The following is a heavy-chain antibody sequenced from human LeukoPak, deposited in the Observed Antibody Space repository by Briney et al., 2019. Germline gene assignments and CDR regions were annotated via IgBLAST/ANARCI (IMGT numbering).Heavy chain of an antibody. D-gene: IGHD2-15*01. CDR3: ARRAGEYSHPYDY. V-gene: IGHV3-66*04. Sequence: PGGSLRLSCAASEFSVGSNYMTWVRQAPGKGLEWVSLIYSGGSTYYADSVKGRFTISRDNSKSTLYLQMNSLRAEDTAVYYCARRAGEYSHPYDYWGQGTLVTVSS. J-gene: IGHJ4*02. CDR1: EFSVGSNY. CDR2: IYSGGST.